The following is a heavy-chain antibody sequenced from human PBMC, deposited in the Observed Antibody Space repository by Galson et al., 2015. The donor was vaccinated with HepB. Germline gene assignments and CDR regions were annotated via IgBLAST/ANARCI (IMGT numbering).Heavy chain of an antibody. J-gene: IGHJ6*02. CDR3: ARLRVLLWFGELSYGMDV. CDR1: GYSFTSYW. V-gene: IGHV5-10-1*01. Sequence: QSGAEVKKPGESLRISCKGSGYSFTSYWISWVRQMPGKGLEWMGRIDPSDSYTNYSPSFQGHVTISADKSISTAYLQWSSLKASDTAMCYCARLRVLLWFGELSYGMDVWGQGTTVTVSS. D-gene: IGHD3-10*01. CDR2: IDPSDSYT.